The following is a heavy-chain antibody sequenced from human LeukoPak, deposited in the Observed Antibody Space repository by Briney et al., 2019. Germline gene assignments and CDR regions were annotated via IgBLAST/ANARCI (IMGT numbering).Heavy chain of an antibody. Sequence: EPSETLSLTCTVSGGSISSYYWSWIRQPAGKELEWIGRIYTSGSTNYNPSLKSRVTISVDTSKNQFSLKLSSVTAADTAVYYCARDRYYDSGSYYNWGQGTLVTVSS. CDR3: ARDRYYDSGSYYN. V-gene: IGHV4-4*07. D-gene: IGHD3-10*01. CDR1: GGSISSYY. CDR2: IYTSGST. J-gene: IGHJ4*02.